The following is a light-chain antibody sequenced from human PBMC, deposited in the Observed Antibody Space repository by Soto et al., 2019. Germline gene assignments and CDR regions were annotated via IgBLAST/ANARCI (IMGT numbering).Light chain of an antibody. CDR3: QSYDSSLSGYV. CDR1: SSDIGAGYN. Sequence: QSVLAQPPSVSGAPGQRVTISCTGSSSDIGAGYNVHWYQQVPGRAPKLLIFGDSNRPSGVPDRFSGSKSGTSASLAITGLQAEDEADYYCQSYDSSLSGYVFGTGTKVNVL. V-gene: IGLV1-40*01. CDR2: GDS. J-gene: IGLJ1*01.